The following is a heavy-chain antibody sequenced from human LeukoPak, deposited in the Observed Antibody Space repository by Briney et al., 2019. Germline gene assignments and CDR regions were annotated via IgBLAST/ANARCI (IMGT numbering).Heavy chain of an antibody. CDR2: ISGSGGST. J-gene: IGHJ3*02. Sequence: GGSLRLSCAASGFTFSSYAMSWVRQAPGKGLEWVSAISGSGGSTYYADSVKGRFTISRDNSKNTLYLQMNSLRAEDTAVYYCARRDCSSTSCYSTAFDIWGQGTMVTVSS. D-gene: IGHD2-2*02. CDR3: ARRDCSSTSCYSTAFDI. V-gene: IGHV3-23*01. CDR1: GFTFSSYA.